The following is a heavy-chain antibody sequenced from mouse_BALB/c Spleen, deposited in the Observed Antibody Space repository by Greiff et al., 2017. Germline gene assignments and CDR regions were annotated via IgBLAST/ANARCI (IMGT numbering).Heavy chain of an antibody. CDR3: ARESSYWYFDV. CDR1: GFTFSDYG. J-gene: IGHJ1*01. CDR2: ISNLAYSI. V-gene: IGHV5-15*02. Sequence: EVHLVESGGGLVQPGGSRKLSCAASGFTFSDYGMAWVRQAPGKGPEWVAFISNLAYSIYYADTVTGRFTISRENAKNTLYLEMSSLRSEDTAMYYCARESSYWYFDVWGAGTTVTVSA. D-gene: IGHD1-1*01.